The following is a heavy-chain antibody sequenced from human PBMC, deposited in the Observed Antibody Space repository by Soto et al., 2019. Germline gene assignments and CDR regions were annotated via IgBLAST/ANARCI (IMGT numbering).Heavy chain of an antibody. CDR2: FYNSGST. V-gene: IGHV4-61*01. J-gene: IGHJ4*02. CDR3: ASGSSVSAYIDS. Sequence: SETLSLTCTVSGGSVSSGNQYWSWIRQPPGKGLEWIGYFYNSGSTDYNPSLKSRVSISVDTSKNQFSLNLSSVTAADTAMYLCASGSSVSAYIDSWGQGTLVTVSS. D-gene: IGHD6-13*01. CDR1: GGSVSSGNQY.